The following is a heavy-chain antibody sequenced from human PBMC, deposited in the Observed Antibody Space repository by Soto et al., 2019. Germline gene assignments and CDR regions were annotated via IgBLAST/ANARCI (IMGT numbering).Heavy chain of an antibody. V-gene: IGHV1-18*01. J-gene: IGHJ4*02. CDR3: ARDPPRATVTTGYYFDD. CDR2: ISAYNGNT. D-gene: IGHD4-4*01. Sequence: ASVKVSCKASGYTFTSYGISWVRQAPGQGLEWMGWISAYNGNTNYAQKLQGRVTMTTDTSTSTAYMELRSLRSDDTAVYYCARDPPRATVTTGYYFDDSGQGTLVTGSS. CDR1: GYTFTSYG.